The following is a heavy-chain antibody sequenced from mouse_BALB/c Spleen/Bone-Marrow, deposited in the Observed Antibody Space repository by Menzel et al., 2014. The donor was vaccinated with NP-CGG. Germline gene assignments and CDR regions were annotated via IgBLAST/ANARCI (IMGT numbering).Heavy chain of an antibody. CDR1: GYTFTSYV. CDR2: INPYNDGT. Sequence: IQLQQSGPELVKPGASVKMSCKASGYTFTSYVMHWVKQKPGQGLEWIGYINPYNDGTKYNEKFKGKATLTSDKSSSTAYMELSSLTSEDSAVYYCARSLYGYDWYFDVWGAGTTVTVSS. D-gene: IGHD2-2*01. CDR3: ARSLYGYDWYFDV. J-gene: IGHJ1*01. V-gene: IGHV1-14*01.